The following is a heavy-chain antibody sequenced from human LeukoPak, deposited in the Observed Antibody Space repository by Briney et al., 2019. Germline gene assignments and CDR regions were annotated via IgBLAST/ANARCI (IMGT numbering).Heavy chain of an antibody. CDR1: GFTFSIYA. CDR3: AKDRRYWFDP. V-gene: IGHV3-23*01. CDR2: ISGSGGST. Sequence: GGSLRLSCAASGFTFSIYAISWVRQAPGKGLEWVSAISGSGGSTYYADSVKGRFTISRDNSKNTLYLQMNSLRAEDTAVYYCAKDRRYWFDPWGQGTLVTVSS. J-gene: IGHJ5*02.